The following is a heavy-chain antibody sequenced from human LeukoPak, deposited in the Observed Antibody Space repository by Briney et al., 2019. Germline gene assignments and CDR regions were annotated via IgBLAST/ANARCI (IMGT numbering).Heavy chain of an antibody. CDR2: ISAYNGNT. V-gene: IGHV1-18*01. D-gene: IGHD3-10*01. Sequence: WASVKVSCKASGYTFTTYGISWVRQAPGQGLEWMGWISAYNGNTNYAQKFQGRVTMTTDTSTSTPYMELRSLRSDDTAVYYCARDVGYGSGSFLDYWGQGTLVTVSS. J-gene: IGHJ4*02. CDR1: GYTFTTYG. CDR3: ARDVGYGSGSFLDY.